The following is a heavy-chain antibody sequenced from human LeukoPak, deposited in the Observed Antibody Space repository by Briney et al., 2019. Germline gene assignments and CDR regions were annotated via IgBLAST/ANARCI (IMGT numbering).Heavy chain of an antibody. CDR1: GGSISSGDYY. D-gene: IGHD3-3*01. CDR3: ARACYDFWSGYNSGGYFDY. V-gene: IGHV4-30-4*08. CDR2: IYYSGST. Sequence: PSETLSLTCTVSGGSISSGDYYWRWIRQPPGKGLEWIGYIYYSGSTYYNPSLKSRVTISVDTSKNQFSLKLSSVTAADTAVYYCARACYDFWSGYNSGGYFDYWGQGTLVTVSS. J-gene: IGHJ4*02.